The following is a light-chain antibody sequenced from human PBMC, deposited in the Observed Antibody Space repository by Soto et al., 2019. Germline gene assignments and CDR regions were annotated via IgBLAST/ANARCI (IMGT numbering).Light chain of an antibody. V-gene: IGKV3-20*01. CDR2: GAS. J-gene: IGKJ2*02. CDR3: QQYGSSPGT. Sequence: EIVLTQSPGTLSLSPGERATLSCRASQSVSSSYLAWYQQKPGQAPRLLIYGASSRATGIPDRFSVSGSGTDFTLTISRLEPEDFAVYYCQQYGSSPGTFGQGTKLDIK. CDR1: QSVSSSY.